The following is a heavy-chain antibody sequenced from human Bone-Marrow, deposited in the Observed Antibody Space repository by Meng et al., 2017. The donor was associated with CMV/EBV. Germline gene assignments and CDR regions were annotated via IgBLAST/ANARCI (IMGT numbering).Heavy chain of an antibody. CDR3: AAGGGFDF. J-gene: IGHJ4*02. D-gene: IGHD3-16*01. Sequence: GESLKISCAASGFTFSSYSMSWVRQAPGKGLEWVAYISGSAYTTLYSDSVKGRFTISRDNSKTFVHLQMNSLRAEDTATYYWAAGGGFDFWGQGALVTVSS. V-gene: IGHV3-23*01. CDR2: ISGSAYTT. CDR1: GFTFSSYS.